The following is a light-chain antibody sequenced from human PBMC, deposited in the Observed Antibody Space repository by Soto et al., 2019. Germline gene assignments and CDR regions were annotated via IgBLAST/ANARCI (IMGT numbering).Light chain of an antibody. V-gene: IGLV2-14*01. CDR1: SSDVGGYNY. J-gene: IGLJ2*01. CDR2: EVN. Sequence: QSALTQPASVSGSPGQSITISCSGTSSDVGGYNYVSWYQQHPGKVPKLMIYEVNNRPSGVSFRFSGSKSGSTASLTISGLQAEDEADYYCSSYTSTKTLVFGGGTKLTVL. CDR3: SSYTSTKTLV.